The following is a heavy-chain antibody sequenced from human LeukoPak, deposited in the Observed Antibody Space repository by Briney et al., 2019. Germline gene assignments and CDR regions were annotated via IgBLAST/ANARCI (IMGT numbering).Heavy chain of an antibody. CDR3: AKSQIWGGAPYYFDY. V-gene: IGHV3-23*01. D-gene: IGHD7-27*01. CDR1: GFTFSSYT. J-gene: IGHJ4*02. Sequence: PGGSLRLSCAASGFTFSSYTMNWVRQAPGKGLEWVSAISGSGGSTYYADSVKGRFTISRDNSKNTLYLQMNSLRAEDTAVYYCAKSQIWGGAPYYFDYWGQGTLVTVSS. CDR2: ISGSGGST.